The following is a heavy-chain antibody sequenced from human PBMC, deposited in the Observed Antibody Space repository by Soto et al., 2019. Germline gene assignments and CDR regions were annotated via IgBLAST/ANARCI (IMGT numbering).Heavy chain of an antibody. D-gene: IGHD2-2*02. CDR2: TRNKVNSYTT. J-gene: IGHJ5*02. V-gene: IGHV3-72*01. CDR3: AKAHTGAIRSFVP. CDR1: GITLRDHY. Sequence: PGGSLRLSCAASGITLRDHYWDWVRQAPGKGLEWFGRTRNKVNSYTTEYAASVKGRFTISRDDSKNSVYLQMNSLRPEDPAVYYCAKAHTGAIRSFVPWGQGTLVTVSS.